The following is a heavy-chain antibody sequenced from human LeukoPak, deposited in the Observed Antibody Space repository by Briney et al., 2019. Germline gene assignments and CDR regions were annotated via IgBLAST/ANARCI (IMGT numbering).Heavy chain of an antibody. CDR3: ARAACITIFGVVIKCRFDY. CDR1: GGSISSGDYY. CDR2: IYYSGST. V-gene: IGHV4-30-4*01. J-gene: IGHJ4*02. D-gene: IGHD3-3*01. Sequence: PSETLSLTCTVSGGSISSGDYYWSWIRQPPGKVLEWIGYIYYSGSTYYNPSLKSRVTISVDTSKNQFSLKLSSVTAADTAVYYCARAACITIFGVVIKCRFDYWGQGTLVTVSS.